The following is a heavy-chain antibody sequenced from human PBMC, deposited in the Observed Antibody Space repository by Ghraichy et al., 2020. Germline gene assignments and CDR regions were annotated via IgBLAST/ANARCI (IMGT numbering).Heavy chain of an antibody. J-gene: IGHJ4*02. CDR3: ARSVDVGYDYVWGSYRTADY. CDR1: GFSFSTYY. V-gene: IGHV3-7*01. D-gene: IGHD3-16*02. Sequence: GGSLRLSCAASGFSFSTYYMSWVRQAPGKGLEWVANIKQDGSEKHYVDSVKGRFTISRDNAKKSLYLQMNSLRAEDTAVYYCARSVDVGYDYVWGSYRTADYWGQGTLVTVSS. CDR2: IKQDGSEK.